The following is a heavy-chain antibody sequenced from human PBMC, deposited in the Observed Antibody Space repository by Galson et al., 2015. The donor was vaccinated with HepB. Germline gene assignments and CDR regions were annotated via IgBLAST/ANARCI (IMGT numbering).Heavy chain of an antibody. CDR2: ISGDGKTA. D-gene: IGHD1-1*01. Sequence: SLRLSCATSGFTFTSYNMHWVRQSPVKGLEWLAIISGDGKTAFYADSVKGRFTISRDNSKNTLSLQMNSLRPDDTAVYYCARDSNWNFDYWGQGTLVTVSS. V-gene: IGHV3-30*01. CDR1: GFTFTSYN. CDR3: ARDSNWNFDY. J-gene: IGHJ4*02.